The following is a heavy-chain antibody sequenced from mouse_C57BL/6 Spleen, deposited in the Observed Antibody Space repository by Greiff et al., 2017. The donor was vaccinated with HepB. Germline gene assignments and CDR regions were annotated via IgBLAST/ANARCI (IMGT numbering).Heavy chain of an antibody. Sequence: EVQLQQSGPELVKPGASVKISCKASGYTFTDYYMNWVKQSHGKSLEWIGDINPNNGGTSYNQKFKGKATLTVDKSSSTAYMELRSLTSEDSAVYYCAPRLLPAWFAYWGQGTLVTVSA. V-gene: IGHV1-26*01. CDR2: INPNNGGT. CDR1: GYTFTDYY. D-gene: IGHD2-3*01. CDR3: APRLLPAWFAY. J-gene: IGHJ3*01.